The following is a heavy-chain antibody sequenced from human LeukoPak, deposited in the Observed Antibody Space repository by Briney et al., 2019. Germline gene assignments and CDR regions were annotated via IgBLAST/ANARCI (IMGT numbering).Heavy chain of an antibody. Sequence: ASVKVSRKASGYTFTSYDINWVRQATGQGLEWMGWMNPNSGNTGYAQKFQGRVTMTRNTSISTAYMELSSLRSEDTAVYYCARTPRGGNSGNFDYWGQGTLVTVSS. J-gene: IGHJ4*02. V-gene: IGHV1-8*01. D-gene: IGHD4-23*01. CDR2: MNPNSGNT. CDR3: ARTPRGGNSGNFDY. CDR1: GYTFTSYD.